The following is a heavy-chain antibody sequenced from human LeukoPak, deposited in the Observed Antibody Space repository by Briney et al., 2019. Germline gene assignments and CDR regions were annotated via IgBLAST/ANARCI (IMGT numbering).Heavy chain of an antibody. V-gene: IGHV1-69*05. J-gene: IGHJ4*02. CDR3: ARGVDFWSGSPWFDY. CDR2: IIPIFGTA. Sequence: ASVKVSCKASGGTFSSYAISWVRQAPGQGLEWMGGIIPIFGTANYAQKFQGRVTITTDESTSTAYMELSSLRSEDTAVYYCARGVDFWSGSPWFDYWGQGTLVTVSS. D-gene: IGHD3-3*01. CDR1: GGTFSSYA.